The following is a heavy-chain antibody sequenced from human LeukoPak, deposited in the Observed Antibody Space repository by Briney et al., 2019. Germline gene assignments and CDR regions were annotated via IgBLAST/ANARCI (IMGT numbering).Heavy chain of an antibody. CDR3: ARDVTGGDCF. D-gene: IGHD2-21*02. Sequence: GGSLRLSCAASGFTFSSYSMNWVRQAPGKGLEWVSSISSSSSYIHYADSVKGRFTISRDNAKNSLYLQMNSLRAEDTAVYYCARDVTGGDCFWGQGTLVTVSS. CDR2: ISSSSSYI. CDR1: GFTFSSYS. J-gene: IGHJ4*02. V-gene: IGHV3-21*01.